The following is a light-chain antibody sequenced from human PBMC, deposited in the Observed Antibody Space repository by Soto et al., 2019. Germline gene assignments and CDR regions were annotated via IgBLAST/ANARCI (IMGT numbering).Light chain of an antibody. J-gene: IGKJ1*01. CDR1: QSISVW. Sequence: DIQMTQAPSTLSASVGDRFTITCRASQSISVWLAWYQQKAGKXHNXXIYKASRLESGVPSRFSGSGSGTDLTISISSLQPEDFETYYCQQSYRTPQTFGQGTKVDIK. CDR2: KAS. V-gene: IGKV1-5*03. CDR3: QQSYRTPQT.